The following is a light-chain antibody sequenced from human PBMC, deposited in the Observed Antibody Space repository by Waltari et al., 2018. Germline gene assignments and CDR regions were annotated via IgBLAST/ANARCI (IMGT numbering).Light chain of an antibody. CDR1: ALHRKY. Sequence: SYELTQPPSVSVSPGQTATNTCTGDALHRKYANWYQQKSGQAPLLVISKDTKRPSGIPDRFSGSSSGTMATLTITGAQVEDDADYYCYSTDISGDLGVFGGGTKLTVL. CDR2: KDT. J-gene: IGLJ3*02. V-gene: IGLV3-10*01. CDR3: YSTDISGDLGV.